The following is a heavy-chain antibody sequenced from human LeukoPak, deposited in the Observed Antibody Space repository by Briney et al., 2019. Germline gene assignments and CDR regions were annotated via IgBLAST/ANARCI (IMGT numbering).Heavy chain of an antibody. CDR3: ARSSSSRDRWFDP. Sequence: PSETLSLTCTVSGGSISSSRYYWGWIRQPPGKGLEWIGSIYYSGSTYYNPSLKSRVTISVDTSKNQFSLKLSSVTAADTAVYYCARSSSSRDRWFDPWGQGTLVTVSS. CDR1: GGSISSSRYY. CDR2: IYYSGST. V-gene: IGHV4-39*01. J-gene: IGHJ5*02. D-gene: IGHD6-6*01.